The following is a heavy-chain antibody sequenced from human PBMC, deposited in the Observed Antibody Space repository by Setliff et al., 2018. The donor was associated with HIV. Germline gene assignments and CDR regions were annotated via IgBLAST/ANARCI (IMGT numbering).Heavy chain of an antibody. CDR3: ARAPGYSYAPYFFDS. CDR2: IYYSGST. J-gene: IGHJ4*02. D-gene: IGHD5-18*01. Sequence: SETLSLTCTVSGGSISSSSYYWGWIRQPPGKGLEWIANIYYSGSTFYNPSLKSRVTMSVDTSKNQFSLKLNSVTAADTAVYFCARAPGYSYAPYFFDSWGQGTLVTVSS. CDR1: GGSISSSSYY. V-gene: IGHV4-39*07.